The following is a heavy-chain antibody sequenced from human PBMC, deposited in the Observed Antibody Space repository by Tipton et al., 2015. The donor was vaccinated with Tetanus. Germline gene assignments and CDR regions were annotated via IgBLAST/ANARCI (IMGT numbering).Heavy chain of an antibody. CDR3: ARAPGGGSYHMDF. D-gene: IGHD3-16*02. Sequence: SGFTFNRYRMNWVRQPPGKGLEWISYISSAGSPIYFADSVEGRFTISRDNAKNLLYLQMHNLRDEDTAVYYCARAPGGGSYHMDFWGQGTLVAVSS. CDR1: GFTFNRYR. V-gene: IGHV3-48*02. CDR2: ISSAGSPI. J-gene: IGHJ4*02.